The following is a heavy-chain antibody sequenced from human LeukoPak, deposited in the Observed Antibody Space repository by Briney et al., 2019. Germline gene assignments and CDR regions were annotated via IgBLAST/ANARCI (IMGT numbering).Heavy chain of an antibody. CDR3: AREWNYYDSSGYRYFDY. CDR1: GFSFSAYG. V-gene: IGHV3-74*01. D-gene: IGHD3-22*01. J-gene: IGHJ4*02. Sequence: GGSLRLSCAASGFSFSAYGMNWVRQAPGKGLVWVSRINSDGSSTSYADSVKGRFTISRDNAKNTLYLQMNSLRAEDTAVYYCAREWNYYDSSGYRYFDYWGQGTLVTVSS. CDR2: INSDGSST.